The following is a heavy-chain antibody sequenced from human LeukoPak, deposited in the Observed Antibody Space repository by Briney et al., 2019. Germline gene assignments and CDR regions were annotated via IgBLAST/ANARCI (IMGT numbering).Heavy chain of an antibody. J-gene: IGHJ4*02. D-gene: IGHD5-18*01. CDR3: AKEPGYSYGSYFDY. CDR2: ISYDGSNK. V-gene: IGHV3-30*18. CDR1: XFTFSSYG. Sequence: GGSLRXSCXAXXFTFSSYGMHWVRQAPGKGLEWVAVISYDGSNKYYADSVKGRFTISRDNSKNTLYLQMNSLRAEDTAVYYCAKEPGYSYGSYFDYWGQGTLVTVSS.